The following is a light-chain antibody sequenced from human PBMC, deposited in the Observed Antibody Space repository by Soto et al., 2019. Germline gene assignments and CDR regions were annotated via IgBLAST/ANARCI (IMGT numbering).Light chain of an antibody. J-gene: IGLJ3*02. CDR1: SSDVGSYNL. CDR3: CSYAIISNWV. Sequence: QSVLTQPASVSGSPGQSITISCTGTSSDVGSYNLVSWYQQHPGKAPKLMIFEGSKRSSGVSNRFSGSKSGNTASLSISGLQAEDEAHYYCCSYAIISNWVFGGGTKLTVL. CDR2: EGS. V-gene: IGLV2-23*01.